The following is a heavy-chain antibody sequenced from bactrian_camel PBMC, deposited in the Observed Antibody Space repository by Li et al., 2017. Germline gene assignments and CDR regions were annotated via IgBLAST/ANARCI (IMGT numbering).Heavy chain of an antibody. Sequence: QLVESGGGSVQIGGTLTLACSTSRGFDDADAEWGWFRQAPGKEREGVANFDRVGDITYADSVKRRFTISKDNAGNSLFLQMSNLKPEDTAMYYCAAGETAPCNLQQWRYKFWGQGTQVTVS. CDR3: AAGETAPCNLQQWRYKF. D-gene: IGHD2*01. J-gene: IGHJ4*01. CDR1: RGFDDADAE. V-gene: IGHV3S53*01. CDR2: FDRVGDI.